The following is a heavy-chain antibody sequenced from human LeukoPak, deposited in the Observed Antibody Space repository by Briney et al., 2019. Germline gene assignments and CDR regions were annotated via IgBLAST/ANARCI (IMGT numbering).Heavy chain of an antibody. Sequence: GGSLRLSCVASGLPISDFAMHWVRQAPGKGLEWVSLMSVDGVSTFYADSVKGRFSISRDNSKNSLSLEMNSLRTEDTAMYYCARESGKFDYWGQGTLVAVSS. CDR1: GLPISDFA. V-gene: IGHV3-43*02. J-gene: IGHJ4*02. CDR3: ARESGKFDY. CDR2: MSVDGVST.